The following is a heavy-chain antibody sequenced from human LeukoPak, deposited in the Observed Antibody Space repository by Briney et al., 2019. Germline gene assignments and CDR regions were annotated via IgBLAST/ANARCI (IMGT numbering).Heavy chain of an antibody. D-gene: IGHD5-18*01. CDR3: AGDSGDTAMVTPFLK. J-gene: IGHJ4*02. CDR2: IYTSGST. Sequence: SETLSLTCTVSNGSIGFYFWSWIRQPAGKGLEWIGRIYTSGSTNYNPSLKSRVTMSVDTSKNQFPLKLSSVTAADTAVYYCAGDSGDTAMVTPFLKWGQGTLVTVSS. CDR1: NGSIGFYF. V-gene: IGHV4-4*07.